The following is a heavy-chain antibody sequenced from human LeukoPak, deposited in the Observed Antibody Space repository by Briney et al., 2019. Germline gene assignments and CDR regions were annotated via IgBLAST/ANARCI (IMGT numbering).Heavy chain of an antibody. CDR3: AREGDPTVTLYGMDV. D-gene: IGHD4-4*01. Sequence: GGSLRLSCAASGFTFSSYAMSWVRQAPGKGLEWVSAISGSGGSTYYADSVKGRFTISRDNAKNSLYLQMNSLRAEDTAVYYCAREGDPTVTLYGMDVWGQGTTVTVSS. CDR1: GFTFSSYA. J-gene: IGHJ6*02. CDR2: ISGSGGST. V-gene: IGHV3-23*01.